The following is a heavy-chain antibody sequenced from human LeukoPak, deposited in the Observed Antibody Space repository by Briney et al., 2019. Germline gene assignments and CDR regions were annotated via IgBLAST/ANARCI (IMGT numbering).Heavy chain of an antibody. CDR1: EFTFSNYW. J-gene: IGHJ4*02. V-gene: IGHV3-7*03. D-gene: IGHD2-15*01. Sequence: GSLRLSCAASEFTFSNYWMSWVRQAPGKGLEWVANINEDGSEKYYVDSVKGRFTISRDNAKNSLYLQMNSLRAEDTAVYYCARSADKGSVDYWGQGTLVTVSS. CDR3: ARSADKGSVDY. CDR2: INEDGSEK.